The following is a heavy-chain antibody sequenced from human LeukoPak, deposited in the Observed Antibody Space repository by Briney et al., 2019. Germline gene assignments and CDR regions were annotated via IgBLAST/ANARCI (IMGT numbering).Heavy chain of an antibody. CDR2: ISSTGSYI. CDR1: GFTFGSYS. CDR3: ARVEAWQWLARLDPSSFDH. V-gene: IGHV3-21*01. D-gene: IGHD6-19*01. J-gene: IGHJ4*02. Sequence: GGSLRLSCAASGFTFGSYSMNWVRQAPGKGLQWVSSISSTGSYIYYADSMKGRFTISRDNAKNSLYLQMDSLRAEDTAVYYCARVEAWQWLARLDPSSFDHWGQGTLVTVSS.